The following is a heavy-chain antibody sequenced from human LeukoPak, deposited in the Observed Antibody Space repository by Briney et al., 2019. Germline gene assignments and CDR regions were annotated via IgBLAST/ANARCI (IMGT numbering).Heavy chain of an antibody. D-gene: IGHD4-17*01. J-gene: IGHJ5*02. CDR2: IDPSDSYI. CDR3: ARHADYGEFDP. CDR1: GYSFTSYW. Sequence: GESLKISCKGSGYSFTSYWISWVRQMPGKGLEWMGGIDPSDSYINYNPSFQGHVTISADKSIRTAYLQWSSLKASDTAMYYCARHADYGEFDPWGQGTLVTVSS. V-gene: IGHV5-10-1*01.